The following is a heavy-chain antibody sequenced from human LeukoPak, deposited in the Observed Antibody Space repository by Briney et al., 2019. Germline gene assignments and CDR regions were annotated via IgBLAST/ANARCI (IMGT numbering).Heavy chain of an antibody. D-gene: IGHD3-10*01. CDR1: GFTFSSYW. CDR3: AKDRTMVRGVFDY. Sequence: GGSLRPSCAASGFTFSSYWMSWVRQAPGKGLEWVANIKQDGSEKYYVDSVKGRFTISRDNAKNSLYLQMNSLRAEDTALYYCAKDRTMVRGVFDYWGQGTLVTVSS. CDR2: IKQDGSEK. V-gene: IGHV3-7*03. J-gene: IGHJ4*02.